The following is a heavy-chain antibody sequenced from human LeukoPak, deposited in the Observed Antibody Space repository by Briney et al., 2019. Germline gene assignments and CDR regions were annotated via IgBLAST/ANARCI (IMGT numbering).Heavy chain of an antibody. J-gene: IGHJ4*02. V-gene: IGHV3-23*01. D-gene: IGHD5-12*01. CDR2: IKGSGGDT. CDR3: ARSRYSGNFVFDY. CDR1: GFTFSSYA. Sequence: GGSLRLSCAASGFTFSSYAMTWVRQAPGKGPEWVSGIKGSGGDTYYADSVKGRFTISRYNSKNTLYLQMNSLRAEVTAVYYCARSRYSGNFVFDYWGQGTLVTVPS.